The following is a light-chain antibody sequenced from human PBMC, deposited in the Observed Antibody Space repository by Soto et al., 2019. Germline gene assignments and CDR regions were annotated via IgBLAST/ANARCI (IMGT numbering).Light chain of an antibody. Sequence: EIVMTQSPATLSVSPGERATLSCRASQSVSSNLAWYQQKPGQPPRLLIYGASTRATGIPARFSGSGSGTEFTLTLSSLQSEDFAVYYCQQYNNWPPLTLGGGTKVEIK. CDR1: QSVSSN. J-gene: IGKJ4*01. CDR2: GAS. V-gene: IGKV3-15*01. CDR3: QQYNNWPPLT.